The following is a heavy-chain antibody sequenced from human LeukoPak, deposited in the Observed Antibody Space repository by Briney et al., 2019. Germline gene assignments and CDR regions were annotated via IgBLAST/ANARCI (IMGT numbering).Heavy chain of an antibody. CDR2: INTSGST. V-gene: IGHV4-4*07. J-gene: IGHJ5*02. Sequence: SETLSLTCTVAGGSISGYYWSWIRQPAGKGLEWIGRINTSGSTNHNPSLKSPVTMSVDTSKNQFSLKLTSVTAADTAVYYCARDLRLPGPWGQGTLVTVPS. CDR1: GGSISGYY. CDR3: ARDLRLPGP.